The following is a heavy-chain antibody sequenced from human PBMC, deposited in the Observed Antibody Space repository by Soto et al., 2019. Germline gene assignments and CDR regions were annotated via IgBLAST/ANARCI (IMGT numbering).Heavy chain of an antibody. CDR1: GFTFSSYA. V-gene: IGHV3-64*02. J-gene: IGHJ4*02. Sequence: EVQLVESGEGLVQPGGSLRLSCAASGFTFSSYAMHWVRQAPGKGLEYVSAISSNGGSTYYADSVKGRFNISRDNSKNTLYLQMGGLIAEDMAVYYCARGVGDTSYYFDYWGQGTLVTVSS. CDR2: ISSNGGST. CDR3: ARGVGDTSYYFDY. D-gene: IGHD3-16*01.